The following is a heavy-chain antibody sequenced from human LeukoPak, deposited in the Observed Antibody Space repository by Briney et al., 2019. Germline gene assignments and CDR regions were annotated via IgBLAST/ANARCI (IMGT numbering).Heavy chain of an antibody. CDR2: MSGSGGNT. D-gene: IGHD3-10*02. J-gene: IGHJ4*02. CDR3: AKAVFRYYFDD. CDR1: GFTFSSYE. V-gene: IGHV3-23*01. Sequence: PGGSLRLSCAASGFTFSSYEMNWVRQAPGKGLEWVSAMSGSGGNTYYADSVKGRFTISRDNSKNTLYLQMNSLRADDTAVYYCAKAVFRYYFDDWGQGTLVTVSS.